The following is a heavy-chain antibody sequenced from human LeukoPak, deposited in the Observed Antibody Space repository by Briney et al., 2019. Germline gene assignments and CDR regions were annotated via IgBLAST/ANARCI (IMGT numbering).Heavy chain of an antibody. Sequence: GEPLKISCKGSGYSFTNYWIGWVRQMPGKGLEWMGIIYPTDSDTKYSPSFQGQVTISVDKSISTAYLQWSSLKASDTAMYYCARGRSSLIPTEIVDYWGQGTLVTVSS. D-gene: IGHD6-6*01. CDR1: GYSFTNYW. J-gene: IGHJ4*02. V-gene: IGHV5-51*01. CDR3: ARGRSSLIPTEIVDY. CDR2: IYPTDSDT.